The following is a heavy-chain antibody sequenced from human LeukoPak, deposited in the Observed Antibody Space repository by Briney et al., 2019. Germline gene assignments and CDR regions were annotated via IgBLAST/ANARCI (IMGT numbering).Heavy chain of an antibody. V-gene: IGHV3-23*01. CDR3: AKDHVDIVATILDY. Sequence: PGGSLRLSCAASGFTFSSYAMSWVRQAPGKGLEWVSAISGSGGSTYYADSVKGRFTISRDNSKNTLYLQMNSLRAEDTAVYYCAKDHVDIVATILDYWGQGTLVTVSS. D-gene: IGHD5-12*01. CDR2: ISGSGGST. CDR1: GFTFSSYA. J-gene: IGHJ4*02.